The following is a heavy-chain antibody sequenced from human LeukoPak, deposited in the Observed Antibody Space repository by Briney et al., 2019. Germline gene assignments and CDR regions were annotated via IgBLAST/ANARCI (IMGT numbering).Heavy chain of an antibody. D-gene: IGHD3-10*01. V-gene: IGHV5-51*01. CDR1: GYSLKSYW. Sequence: GESLKLHRKGFGYSLKSYWIRWVRQMPGKGLEWMGIIYPGDSDTRYSPSFQGQVTISADKSISTAYLQWSSLKASDTAMYYCASSYFYGSGSNPPSWVFGNGMLVWGQRATVTVSS. CDR2: IYPGDSDT. J-gene: IGHJ6*02. CDR3: ASSYFYGSGSNPPSWVFGNGMLV.